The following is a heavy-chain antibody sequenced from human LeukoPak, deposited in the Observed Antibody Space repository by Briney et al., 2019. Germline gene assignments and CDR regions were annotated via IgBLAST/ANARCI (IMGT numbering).Heavy chain of an antibody. J-gene: IGHJ3*01. CDR1: GFTFTSYA. Sequence: GGSLRLSCAASGFTFTSYALTWVRQAPGKGLEWVSTITATTRSTSYADSVKGRFTISRDNSKRTLYLQMNSLRVEDTAMYYCAKDPNGDYVGAFDFWGQGTLVSVSS. CDR3: AKDPNGDYVGAFDF. V-gene: IGHV3-23*01. D-gene: IGHD4-23*01. CDR2: ITATTRST.